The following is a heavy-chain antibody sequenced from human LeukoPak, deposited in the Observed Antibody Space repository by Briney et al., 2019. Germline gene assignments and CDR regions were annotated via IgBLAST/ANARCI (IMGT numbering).Heavy chain of an antibody. J-gene: IGHJ3*02. Sequence: PGGSLRLSCAPSGSTPSSYWMSWVSQAPGKGLEWVANTKQDGREKYYVDSVKGRSTLSTDNATNSLYLQMDSQRAEHAAVYYWARDLEGCCRGGSCLTSGGSFDIWGQGTRVTVSS. D-gene: IGHD2-15*01. CDR2: TKQDGREK. V-gene: IGHV3-7*04. CDR3: ARDLEGCCRGGSCLTSGGSFDI. CDR1: GSTPSSYW.